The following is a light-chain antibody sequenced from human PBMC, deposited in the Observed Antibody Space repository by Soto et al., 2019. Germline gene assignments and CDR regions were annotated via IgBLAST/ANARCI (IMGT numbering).Light chain of an antibody. CDR1: SSDVGGYNY. Sequence: QSVRTQPPSASGSPGQSVTISCNGTSSDVGGYNYVSWYQQHPGKAPKLMIYEVSKRPSGVPDRFSGSKSGNTASLTVSGLQAEDEADYYCNSYAGSNNWVFGGGTKLTVL. CDR3: NSYAGSNNWV. J-gene: IGLJ3*02. CDR2: EVS. V-gene: IGLV2-8*01.